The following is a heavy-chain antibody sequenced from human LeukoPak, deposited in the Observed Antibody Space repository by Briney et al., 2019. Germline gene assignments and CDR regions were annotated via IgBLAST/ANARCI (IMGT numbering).Heavy chain of an antibody. CDR2: IYPGDSDT. V-gene: IGHV5-51*01. CDR3: ARLADGDYVSWFDP. D-gene: IGHD4-17*01. J-gene: IGHJ5*02. Sequence: GESLKISFQGSGYRFTSYWIGWVRPMPGKGLEWMGIIYPGDSDTRYSPSFQGQVTISADKSISTAYLQWSSLKASDTAMYYCARLADGDYVSWFDPWGQGTLVTVSS. CDR1: GYRFTSYW.